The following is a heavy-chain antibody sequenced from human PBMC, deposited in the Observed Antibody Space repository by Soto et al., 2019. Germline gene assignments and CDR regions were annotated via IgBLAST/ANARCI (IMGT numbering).Heavy chain of an antibody. Sequence: EVQLLESGGGLVQPGGSLRLSCAASGFTFSSYAMSWVRQAPGKGLEWVSAISGSGGSTYYADSVKGRFTISRDNSKNTLYLQMNSLRAEDTAVYYCAKDGEVAGYHIHEDQGNYFDYWGQGTLVTVSS. V-gene: IGHV3-23*01. CDR3: AKDGEVAGYHIHEDQGNYFDY. CDR1: GFTFSSYA. D-gene: IGHD6-19*01. CDR2: ISGSGGST. J-gene: IGHJ4*02.